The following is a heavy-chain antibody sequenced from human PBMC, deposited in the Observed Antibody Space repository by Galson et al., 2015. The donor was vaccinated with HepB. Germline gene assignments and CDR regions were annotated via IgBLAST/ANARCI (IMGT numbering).Heavy chain of an antibody. D-gene: IGHD5-18*01. CDR3: ARADTAMVTGWFDP. Sequence: SVKVSCKASGGTFSSYTISWVRQAPGQGLEWMGGIIPIFGTANYAQKFQGRVTITADESTSTAYMELSSLRSEDTAVYYCARADTAMVTGWFDPWGQGTLVTVSS. CDR1: GGTFSSYT. J-gene: IGHJ5*02. CDR2: IIPIFGTA. V-gene: IGHV1-69*13.